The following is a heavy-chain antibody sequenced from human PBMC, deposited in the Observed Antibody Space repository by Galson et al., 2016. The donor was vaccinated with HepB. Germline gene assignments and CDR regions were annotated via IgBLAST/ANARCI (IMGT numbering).Heavy chain of an antibody. CDR2: IYDSGST. CDR1: GGSMSSYY. CDR3: ARSPPDRYCSSTSCYEGGWFDP. Sequence: SETLSLTCIVSGGSMSSYYWNWIRQPPGKGLEWIGSIYDSGSTSYNPSLRGRVIISIDTSKNQFSLKLYSVTAADTAVYYCARSPPDRYCSSTSCYEGGWFDPWGQGTLVTVSS. D-gene: IGHD2-2*01. V-gene: IGHV4-59*01. J-gene: IGHJ5*02.